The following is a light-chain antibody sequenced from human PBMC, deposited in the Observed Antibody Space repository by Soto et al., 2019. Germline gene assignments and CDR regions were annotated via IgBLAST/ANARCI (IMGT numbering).Light chain of an antibody. CDR1: QSVLYSSNNKNY. V-gene: IGKV4-1*01. CDR3: QQYLNTPYT. J-gene: IGKJ2*01. CDR2: WAS. Sequence: DIVMTQSPDSLAVSLGERATINCKSSQSVLYSSNNKNYLAWYQQKPRQPPKLLIYWASTRESGVPDRFSGGGSGTDFALTISSLQAEDVAVYYCQQYLNTPYTFGQGTKLEIK.